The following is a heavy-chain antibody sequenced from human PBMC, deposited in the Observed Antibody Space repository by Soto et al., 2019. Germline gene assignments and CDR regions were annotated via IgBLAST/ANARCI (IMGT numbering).Heavy chain of an antibody. D-gene: IGHD1-1*01. CDR3: AKGKSLEI. CDR1: GYTFSSYD. V-gene: IGHV1-8*01. CDR2: MNANSGNT. Sequence: QVQLVQSGAEVKKPGASVKVSCKASGYTFSSYDINWVRQATGQGLEWMGWMNANSGNTGYAQKIQSRVTMTRDTSITTAYMELSSLRSEDTAVYYCAKGKSLEIWGQGTLVTVSS. J-gene: IGHJ4*02.